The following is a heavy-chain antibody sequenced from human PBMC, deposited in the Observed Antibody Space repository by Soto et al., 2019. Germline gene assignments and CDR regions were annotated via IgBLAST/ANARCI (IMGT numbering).Heavy chain of an antibody. D-gene: IGHD2-2*01. J-gene: IGHJ6*03. Sequence: GSLRLSCAASGFTFSSYAMSWVRQAPGKGLEWVSAISDSGGSTYYADSVKGRFTISRDNSKNTLYLQMNSLRADDTAVYYCANAKVPAAMPHYYYNLDVWGKGTTVTVSS. CDR1: GFTFSSYA. CDR2: ISDSGGST. CDR3: ANAKVPAAMPHYYYNLDV. V-gene: IGHV3-23*01.